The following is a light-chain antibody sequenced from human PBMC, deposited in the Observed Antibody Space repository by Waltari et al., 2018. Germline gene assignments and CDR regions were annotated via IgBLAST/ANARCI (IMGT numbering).Light chain of an antibody. V-gene: IGLV2-23*01. Sequence: QSALTQPASVSGSPGQSITISCTGTTSDVGSYNLVSWYQQHPGEVPKLIIYEGNKRPSGVSNRFAGSKSGNTASLTISGLQPEDEADYDCCSYGGASMRIFGGGTKVTVL. J-gene: IGLJ2*01. CDR1: TSDVGSYNL. CDR2: EGN. CDR3: CSYGGASMRI.